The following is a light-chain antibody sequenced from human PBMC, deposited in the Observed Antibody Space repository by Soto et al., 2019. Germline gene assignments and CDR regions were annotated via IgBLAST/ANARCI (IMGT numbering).Light chain of an antibody. V-gene: IGKV3-20*01. CDR1: ETIGYKD. CDR2: DAS. J-gene: IGKJ2*01. Sequence: EIVLTQFPGTLSLSPGERATLSCRASETIGYKDLAWYQQKPGLAPTLLMYDASTRAPGIPDRFSGSGSGTDFTLTISRLEPGDFAVYYCQQYDTSYTFGPGTKLEI. CDR3: QQYDTSYT.